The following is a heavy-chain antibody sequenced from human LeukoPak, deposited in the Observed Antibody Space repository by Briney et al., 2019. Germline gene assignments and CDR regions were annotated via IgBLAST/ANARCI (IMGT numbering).Heavy chain of an antibody. CDR1: GGTFSSYA. CDR3: ARGPLTNYYDSSGYFDY. CDR2: IIPIFGTA. D-gene: IGHD3-22*01. Sequence: GASVKVSCKASGGTFSSYAISWVRQAPGQGLEWMGGIIPIFGTANYAQKFQGRVTITADESTSTAYMELSSLRPEDTAVYYCARGPLTNYYDSSGYFDYWGQGPLVTVSS. V-gene: IGHV1-69*13. J-gene: IGHJ4*02.